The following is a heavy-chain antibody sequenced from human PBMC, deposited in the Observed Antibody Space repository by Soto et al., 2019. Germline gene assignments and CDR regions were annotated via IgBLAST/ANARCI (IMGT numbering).Heavy chain of an antibody. CDR3: ARDTRRHDYVWGSYRYIDY. CDR2: IYYSGST. J-gene: IGHJ4*02. Sequence: QVQLQESGPGLVKPSQTLSLTCTVSGGSISSGGYYWSWIRQHPGKGLEWIGYIYYSGSTYYNPSHTSRFTISVDTSKNQFDMKLSSVTAADTAAYYCARDTRRHDYVWGSYRYIDYWGQGTLVTVSS. CDR1: GGSISSGGYY. D-gene: IGHD3-16*02. V-gene: IGHV4-31*03.